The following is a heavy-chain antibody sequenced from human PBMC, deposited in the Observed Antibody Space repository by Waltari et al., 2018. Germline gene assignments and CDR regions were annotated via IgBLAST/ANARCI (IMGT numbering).Heavy chain of an antibody. CDR1: GGTFSSYA. CDR2: IIPIFGTA. V-gene: IGHV1-69*12. D-gene: IGHD6-19*01. Sequence: QVQLVQSGAEVKKPGSSVKISCKASGGTFSSYAISWVRQAPGQGLEWMGGIIPIFGTANYAQKFQGRVTITADESTSTAYMELSSLRSEDTAVYYCARDGIAVAGDQRTPFDYWGQGTLVTVSS. CDR3: ARDGIAVAGDQRTPFDY. J-gene: IGHJ4*02.